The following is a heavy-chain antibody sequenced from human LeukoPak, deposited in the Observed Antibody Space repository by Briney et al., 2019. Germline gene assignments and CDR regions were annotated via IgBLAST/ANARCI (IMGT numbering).Heavy chain of an antibody. Sequence: SETLSLTCTVSGGSVTSGSYHWTWIRQPPGKGLEFIGYIYYIGSTNYNPSLKSRVTISVDTSNNQFSLKLTSVTAADTAVYYCARTPGNYYYYGMDVWGQGTTVTVSS. J-gene: IGHJ6*02. D-gene: IGHD1-14*01. CDR2: IYYIGST. CDR3: ARTPGNYYYYGMDV. CDR1: GGSVTSGSYH. V-gene: IGHV4-61*01.